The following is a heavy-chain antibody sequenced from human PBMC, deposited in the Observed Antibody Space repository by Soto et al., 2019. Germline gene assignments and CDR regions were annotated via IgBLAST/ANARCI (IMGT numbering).Heavy chain of an antibody. CDR2: IYHSGST. CDR3: ARVRGAVAGRFDY. D-gene: IGHD6-19*01. V-gene: IGHV4-30-2*01. Sequence: LSLTCAVSGGSISSGGYSWSWIRQPPGKGLEWIGYIYHSGSTYYNPSLKNRVTISVDRSKNQFSLKLSSVTAADTAVYYCARVRGAVAGRFDYCGQGTLVTVSA. J-gene: IGHJ4*02. CDR1: GGSISSGGYS.